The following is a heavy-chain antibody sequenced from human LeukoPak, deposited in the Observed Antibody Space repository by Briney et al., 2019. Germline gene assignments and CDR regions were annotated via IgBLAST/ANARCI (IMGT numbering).Heavy chain of an antibody. J-gene: IGHJ6*02. CDR2: IKQDGREK. CDR1: GFTFSSYW. CDR3: ARGGGLDV. V-gene: IGHV3-7*03. Sequence: GGSLRLSCVASGFTFSSYWMSWVRQAPGKGLEWVANIKQDGREKYYVDSVKGRFTISRDNAKNSLYLQMSNLRAEDTAVYFCARGGGLDVWGQGATVTVSS. D-gene: IGHD3-16*01.